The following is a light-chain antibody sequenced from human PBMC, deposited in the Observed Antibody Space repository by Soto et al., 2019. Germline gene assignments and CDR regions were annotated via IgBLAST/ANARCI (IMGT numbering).Light chain of an antibody. CDR3: QYHGSSPIT. CDR2: AAS. J-gene: IGKJ5*01. Sequence: FFLPNPQAPLLLPQGEKAPSSSRASQSISSSYLAWYQQKPGQAPRLLIFAASSRASGIPDRFSGSGSGTDFTLTISRLEPEDFALFYCQYHGSSPITFGQGTRLEI. CDR1: QSISSSY. V-gene: IGKV3-20*01.